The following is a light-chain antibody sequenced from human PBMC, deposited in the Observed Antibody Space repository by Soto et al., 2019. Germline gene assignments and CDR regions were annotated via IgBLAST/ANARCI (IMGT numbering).Light chain of an antibody. V-gene: IGKV1-39*01. CDR3: QQSDSPPWT. CDR2: GAS. Sequence: LQVTKSPSSLSLSVEDRATITFRASQSISSYFNGYHQKPGKSPKLRIYGASSLQRGVPSRSSGSGYGTHFTLTIGSLQPEDFATYSCQQSDSPPWTFGQGTKV. CDR1: QSISSY. J-gene: IGKJ1*01.